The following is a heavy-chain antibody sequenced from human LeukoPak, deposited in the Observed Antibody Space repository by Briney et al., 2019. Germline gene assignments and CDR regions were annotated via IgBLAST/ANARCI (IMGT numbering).Heavy chain of an antibody. CDR1: GFTFSSYS. D-gene: IGHD3-22*01. CDR3: ARHYDSSGYYLNAIDY. CDR2: ISSSSSYI. J-gene: IGHJ4*02. V-gene: IGHV3-21*01. Sequence: GGSLRLSCAASGFTFSSYSMNWVRQAPGKGLEWVSSISSSSSYIYYADSVKGRFTISRDNAKNSLYLQMNSLRAEDTAVYYCARHYDSSGYYLNAIDYWGQGTLVTVSS.